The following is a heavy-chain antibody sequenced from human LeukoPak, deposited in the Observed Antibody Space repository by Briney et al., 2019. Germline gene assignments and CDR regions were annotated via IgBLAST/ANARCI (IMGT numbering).Heavy chain of an antibody. Sequence: GGSLRLSCVASGFSFSSYTMSWVRQAPGKGLEWVAKMKEDGSDINYVDSVKGRFTICRDNAKNSLRLQMSSLRAEDTAVYYCARGGARYLDNWGQGTLVTVSS. CDR1: GFSFSSYT. V-gene: IGHV3-7*01. CDR2: MKEDGSDI. D-gene: IGHD3-9*01. CDR3: ARGGARYLDN. J-gene: IGHJ4*02.